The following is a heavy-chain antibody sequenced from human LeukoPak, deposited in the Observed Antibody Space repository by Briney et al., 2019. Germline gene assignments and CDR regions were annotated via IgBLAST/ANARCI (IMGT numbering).Heavy chain of an antibody. CDR2: ISWNSGSI. CDR3: AKACRLSIAPRPFDP. V-gene: IGHV3-9*01. J-gene: IGHJ5*02. CDR1: GFTFDDYA. D-gene: IGHD6-6*01. Sequence: SGGSLRLSCAASGFTFDDYAMHWVRQAPGKGLEWVSGISWNSGSIGYADSVKGRFTISRDNANNSLYLQMNSLRAEDTALYYCAKACRLSIAPRPFDPWGQGTLVTVSS.